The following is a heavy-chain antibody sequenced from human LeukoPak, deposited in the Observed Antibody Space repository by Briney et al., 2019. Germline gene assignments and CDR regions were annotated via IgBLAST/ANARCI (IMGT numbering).Heavy chain of an antibody. J-gene: IGHJ3*02. V-gene: IGHV1-69*05. CDR2: IIPIFGTA. CDR1: GGTFSSYA. CDR3: ARGNYRAFDI. Sequence: GASVKVSCKASGGTFSSYAISWVRQAPGQGLEWMGGIIPIFGTANYAQKFQGRVTITTDESTSTAYMELSSLRSEDTAVYYCARGNYRAFDIWGQGTMVTVSS. D-gene: IGHD1-7*01.